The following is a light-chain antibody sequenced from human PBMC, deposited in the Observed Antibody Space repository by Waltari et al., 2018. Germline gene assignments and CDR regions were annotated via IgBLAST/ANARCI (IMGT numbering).Light chain of an antibody. CDR1: SSNIGSNY. J-gene: IGLJ1*01. V-gene: IGLV1-47*01. CDR2: RNN. CDR3: AAWDDSLSGRV. Sequence: QSVLTQPPSASGTPGQRVTISCSGSSSNIGSNYVYWYQQLSGTAPKLLIYRNNQRPSGVPDRFSGSKSGTSASLASSGLRSEDEADYYCAAWDDSLSGRVFGTGTKVTVL.